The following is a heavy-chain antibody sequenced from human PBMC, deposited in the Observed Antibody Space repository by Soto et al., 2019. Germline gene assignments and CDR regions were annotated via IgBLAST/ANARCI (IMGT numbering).Heavy chain of an antibody. V-gene: IGHV3-33*01. CDR1: GFTFSSYG. J-gene: IGHJ6*04. D-gene: IGHD3-10*01. CDR3: ARGTLYGSGSYAGELMDV. CDR2: IWYDGSNK. Sequence: GGALRLSCAASGFTFSSYGMHWVRQAPGKGLEWVAVIWYDGSNKYYADSVKGRFTISRDNSKNTLYLQMNSLRAEDTAVYYCARGTLYGSGSYAGELMDVWGKGTTVTVSS.